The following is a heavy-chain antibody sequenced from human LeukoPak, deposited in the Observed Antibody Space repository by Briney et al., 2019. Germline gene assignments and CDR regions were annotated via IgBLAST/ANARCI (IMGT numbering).Heavy chain of an antibody. J-gene: IGHJ5*02. CDR1: GDSINAYY. Sequence: SETLSLTCTVFGDSINAYYWNWIRQSPGKGLEWIGYISYSGNTIYNPSLKSRVTISVDTSKNQFSLKLSSVTAADTAVYYCTRTPSLGEPTNWFDPWGQGTLVTVSS. V-gene: IGHV4-59*12. CDR3: TRTPSLGEPTNWFDP. D-gene: IGHD3-16*01. CDR2: ISYSGNT.